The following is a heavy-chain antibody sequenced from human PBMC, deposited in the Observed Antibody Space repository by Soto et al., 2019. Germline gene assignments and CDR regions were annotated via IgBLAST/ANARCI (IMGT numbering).Heavy chain of an antibody. CDR3: ARDRVLNGLFDS. V-gene: IGHV1-3*01. J-gene: IGHJ4*01. D-gene: IGHD1-1*01. Sequence: QVQLVQSGAEVKKPGASVKVSCKASGYTFTSYGIHWVRQAPGQGLEWMGGIDGGSGNTKYSPKIQGRVTVTRDPSASTAYMELSSLRSEDTAVYYCARDRVLNGLFDSWGQEPWSPSP. CDR2: IDGGSGNT. CDR1: GYTFTSYG.